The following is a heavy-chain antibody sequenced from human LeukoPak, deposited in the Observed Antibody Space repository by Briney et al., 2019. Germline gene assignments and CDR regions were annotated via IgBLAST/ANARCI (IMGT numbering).Heavy chain of an antibody. CDR2: ISSSSSYI. V-gene: IGHV3-21*01. J-gene: IGHJ4*02. CDR3: ARELDSSGYPDY. D-gene: IGHD6-19*01. Sequence: PGGSLRLSCAASGFTFSIYSMNWVRQAPRKWLEWVSSISSSSSYIYYADSVKGRFTISRDNAKNSLYLQMNSLRAEDTAVYYCARELDSSGYPDYWGQGTLVTVSS. CDR1: GFTFSIYS.